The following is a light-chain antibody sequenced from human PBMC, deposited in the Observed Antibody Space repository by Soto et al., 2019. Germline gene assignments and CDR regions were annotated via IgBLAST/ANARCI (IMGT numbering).Light chain of an antibody. J-gene: IGKJ1*01. CDR3: QQYGSSPWT. CDR1: QSVGSY. CDR2: GAS. V-gene: IGKV3-20*01. Sequence: EIVLTQSPGTLSLSPGERATLSCRASQSVGSYLTWFQQKPGQGPTILIHGASSRATGIPDRFSGSGSGTDFTLTISRLEPEDFALYYCQQYGSSPWTFGQGTKVEIK.